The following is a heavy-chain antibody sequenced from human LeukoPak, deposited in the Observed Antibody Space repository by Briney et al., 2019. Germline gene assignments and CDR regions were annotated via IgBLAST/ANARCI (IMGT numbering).Heavy chain of an antibody. D-gene: IGHD6-13*01. V-gene: IGHV1-3*01. Sequence: ASVKVSCKASGYTFTSYTMHWVRQAPGQRLEWMGWINAGNGNTKYSQKFQGRVTITRDTSASTAYMELSSLRSEDTAVYYCARYSSSWNYFDYRGQGTLVTVSS. CDR2: INAGNGNT. J-gene: IGHJ4*02. CDR1: GYTFTSYT. CDR3: ARYSSSWNYFDY.